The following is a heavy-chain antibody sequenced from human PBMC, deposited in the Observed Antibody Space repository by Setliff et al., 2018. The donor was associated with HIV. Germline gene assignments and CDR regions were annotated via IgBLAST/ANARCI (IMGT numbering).Heavy chain of an antibody. CDR1: GASLQSYY. J-gene: IGHJ4*02. Sequence: SETLSLTCSVSGASLQSYYWSWIRQPAGKGLQWIGRIYYVGWSKYNPSLEDRVTMSVDTSKNQFSLKLSSVTAADTAVYYCARDLRGTQSSDYWGQGTLVTVSS. CDR2: IYYVGWS. D-gene: IGHD1-1*01. V-gene: IGHV4-4*07. CDR3: ARDLRGTQSSDY.